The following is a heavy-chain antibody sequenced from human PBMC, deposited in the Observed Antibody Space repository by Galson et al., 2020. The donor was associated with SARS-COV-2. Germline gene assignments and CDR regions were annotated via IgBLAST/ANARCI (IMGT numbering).Heavy chain of an antibody. D-gene: IGHD3-22*01. CDR3: VTSGYPDY. CDR2: INQDGNEK. J-gene: IGHJ4*02. Sequence: TGGSLSLSCAASEFTFKNYWMSWVRQAPGKGLEWVANINQDGNEKYYADSLKGRFTISRDNAKKSLYLQMSGLRADDTAVYYCVTSGYPDYWGQGTLVIVSS. CDR1: EFTFKNYW. V-gene: IGHV3-7*01.